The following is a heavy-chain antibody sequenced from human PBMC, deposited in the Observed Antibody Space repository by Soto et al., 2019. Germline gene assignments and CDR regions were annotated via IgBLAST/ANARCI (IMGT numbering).Heavy chain of an antibody. CDR3: AKDFSSKGWMGLNAPSDS. Sequence: EIQLLESGGGLVEPGGSLTLSCAASGFTFYDYGMNWVRQAPGKGLEWVSSISGSSRRTDYADSVKGRFVISRDNSKAMVYLEMNRLRAAGPAVYYCAKDFSSKGWMGLNAPSDSWGQGILVSVSS. CDR1: GFTFYDYG. J-gene: IGHJ4*02. V-gene: IGHV3-23*01. CDR2: ISGSSRRT. D-gene: IGHD4-4*01.